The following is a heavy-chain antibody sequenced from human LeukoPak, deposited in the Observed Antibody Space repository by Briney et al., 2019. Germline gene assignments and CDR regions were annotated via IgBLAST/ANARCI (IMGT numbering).Heavy chain of an antibody. CDR3: ASISEVWSGYYTVHHDY. CDR2: INPNSGDT. J-gene: IGHJ4*02. D-gene: IGHD3-3*01. V-gene: IGHV1-2*02. CDR1: GYTFADYY. Sequence: ASVTVSCKTSGYTFADYYMHWVRQAPGQGLEWMGRINPNSGDTNYAQKFLGRVTMTTDTSISTAYMELSSLTSDDTAVYYCASISEVWSGYYTVHHDYWGQGTLVTVSS.